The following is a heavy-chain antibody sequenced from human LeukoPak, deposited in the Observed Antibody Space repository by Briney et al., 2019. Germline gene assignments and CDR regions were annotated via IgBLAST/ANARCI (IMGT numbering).Heavy chain of an antibody. CDR1: GYSITNNYY. V-gene: IGHV4-38-2*02. J-gene: IGHJ4*02. CDR2: IYYSGST. CDR3: ASRQLHYYDSSGYYRYYFDY. D-gene: IGHD3-22*01. Sequence: SETLSLTCTVSGYSITNNYYWDWIRQPPGKGLEWIGSIYYSGSTYYNPSLKSRVTISVDTSKNQFSLKLSSVTAADTAVYYCASRQLHYYDSSGYYRYYFDYWGQGTLVTVSS.